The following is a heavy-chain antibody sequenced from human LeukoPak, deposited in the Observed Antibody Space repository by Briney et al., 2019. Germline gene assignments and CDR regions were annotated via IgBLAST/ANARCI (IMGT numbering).Heavy chain of an antibody. J-gene: IGHJ4*02. V-gene: IGHV3-30*03. CDR1: GFTFSSYG. CDR3: ARDIGATGWIY. D-gene: IGHD6-19*01. CDR2: ISYDGSNK. Sequence: GGSLRLSCAASGFTFSSYGMHWVRQAPGKGLEWVAVISYDGSNKYYADSVKGRFTISRDNSKNTLYLQMNSLRAEDTAVYYCARDIGATGWIYWGQGTLVTVSS.